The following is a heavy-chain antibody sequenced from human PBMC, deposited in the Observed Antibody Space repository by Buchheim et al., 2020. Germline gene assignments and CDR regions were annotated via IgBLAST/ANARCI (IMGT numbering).Heavy chain of an antibody. CDR3: AIDRYCSGGSCSY. J-gene: IGHJ4*02. CDR2: INHSGTT. V-gene: IGHV4-34*01. Sequence: QVQLQQWGTGLLKPSETLSLTCAVYGGSFSTYYWNWIRQPPGKGLEWIGEINHSGTTNYNPSLKSRVTISVDTSKNQFSLKLSSVTAADTAVYYCAIDRYCSGGSCSYWGQGTL. D-gene: IGHD2-15*01. CDR1: GGSFSTYY.